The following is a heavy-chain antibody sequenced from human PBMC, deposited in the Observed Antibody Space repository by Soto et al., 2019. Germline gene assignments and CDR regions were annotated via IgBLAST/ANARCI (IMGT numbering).Heavy chain of an antibody. J-gene: IGHJ5*02. CDR2: INAHSGGT. CDR1: GFSFTGYY. Sequence: ASVKVSCKASGFSFTGYYIHWLRQAPGQGLEWMGWINAHSGGTEYAQKFQGRVTLTRDTSIATAYLTPTSLTSDDTALYYCAKDLTRQLAYWLDPWGQGTKVTVYS. V-gene: IGHV1-2*02. D-gene: IGHD6-6*01. CDR3: AKDLTRQLAYWLDP.